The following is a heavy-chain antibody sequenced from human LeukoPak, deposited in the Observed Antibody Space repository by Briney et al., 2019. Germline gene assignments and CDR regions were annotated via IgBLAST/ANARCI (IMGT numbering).Heavy chain of an antibody. J-gene: IGHJ4*02. CDR2: TKSKTDGGTT. CDR3: TTYDFWSDYGGFDY. V-gene: IGHV3-15*01. CDR1: GVTFNNAW. Sequence: GGSLRLSCAASGVTFNNAWMSWVRQAPGKGLEWVGRTKSKTDGGTTDYAAPVKGRFSISRDDSKNMLYLQMNSLKTEDTAVYYCTTYDFWSDYGGFDYWGQGTPVTVSS. D-gene: IGHD3-3*01.